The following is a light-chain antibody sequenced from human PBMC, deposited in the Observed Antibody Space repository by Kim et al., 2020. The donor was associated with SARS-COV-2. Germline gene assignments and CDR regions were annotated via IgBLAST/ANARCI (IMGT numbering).Light chain of an antibody. CDR1: QSVSST. CDR3: QQYNNWPPWT. Sequence: SPGERATLSCRASQSVSSTLAWYQQKPGQAPRLLIYGASTRATGIPARFSGSGSGTEFTLTISSLQSEEFAVYYCQQYNNWPPWTFGHGTKVEIK. V-gene: IGKV3-15*01. J-gene: IGKJ1*01. CDR2: GAS.